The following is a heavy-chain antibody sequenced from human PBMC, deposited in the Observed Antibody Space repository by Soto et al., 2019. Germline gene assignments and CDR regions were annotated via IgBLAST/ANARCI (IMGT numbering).Heavy chain of an antibody. CDR2: IYYSGST. V-gene: IGHV4-59*01. D-gene: IGHD1-7*01. CDR3: ARVEELELLDRWFDP. CDR1: GGSISSYY. Sequence: SETLSLTSTVSGGSISSYYWSWIRQPPGKGLEWIGYIYYSGSTNYNPSLKSRVTISVDTSKNQFSLKLSSVTAADTAVYYCARVEELELLDRWFDPWGQGTLVTVS. J-gene: IGHJ5*02.